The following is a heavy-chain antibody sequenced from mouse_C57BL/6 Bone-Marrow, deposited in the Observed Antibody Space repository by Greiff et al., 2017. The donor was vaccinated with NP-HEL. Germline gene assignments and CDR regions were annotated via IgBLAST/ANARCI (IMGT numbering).Heavy chain of an antibody. D-gene: IGHD2-2*01. V-gene: IGHV1-26*01. J-gene: IGHJ2*01. CDR3: ARRRLEVFDY. Sequence: EVQLQQSGPELVKPGASVKISCKASGYTFTDYYMNWVKQSHGKSLEWIGDINPNNGGTSYNQKFKGKATLTVDKSSRTAYMELRSLTSEDSAVYYCARRRLEVFDYWGQGTTLTVSS. CDR1: GYTFTDYY. CDR2: INPNNGGT.